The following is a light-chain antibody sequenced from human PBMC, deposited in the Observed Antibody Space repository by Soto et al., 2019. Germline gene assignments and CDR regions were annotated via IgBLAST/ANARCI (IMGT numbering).Light chain of an antibody. CDR1: QSVGSSF. J-gene: IGKJ2*01. CDR3: QQYDGSAYT. CDR2: GAS. V-gene: IGKV3-20*01. Sequence: EIVLTQSPGTLSLSPGERATLSCRASQSVGSSFLAWYQQKPGQAPRLLIYGASSRATGIPDRFSGSGSGTDFTLTISRLEPEECAVYYCQQYDGSAYTFGQGTELEI.